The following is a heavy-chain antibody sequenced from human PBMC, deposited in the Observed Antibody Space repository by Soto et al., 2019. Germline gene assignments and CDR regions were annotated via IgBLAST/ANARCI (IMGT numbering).Heavy chain of an antibody. CDR1: GGSISSYY. D-gene: IGHD6-13*01. J-gene: IGHJ4*02. CDR2: IYYSGST. CDR3: ARHRWLGSSSPIDY. Sequence: SETLSLTCTVSGGSISSYYWSWIRQPPGKGLEWIGYIYYSGSTNYNPSLKSRVTISVDTSKNQFSLKLSSVTAADTAVYYCARHRWLGSSSPIDYWGQGTLVTVSS. V-gene: IGHV4-59*08.